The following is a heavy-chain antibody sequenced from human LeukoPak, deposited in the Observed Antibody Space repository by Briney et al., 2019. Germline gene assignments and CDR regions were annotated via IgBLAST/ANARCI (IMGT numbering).Heavy chain of an antibody. CDR1: GFTFSSYG. V-gene: IGHV3-30*18. CDR3: AKKGAVGIAAAAFDY. D-gene: IGHD6-13*01. J-gene: IGHJ4*02. CDR2: ISYDGSTI. Sequence: GGSLRLSCAASGFTFSSYGMHWVRQAPGKGLEWVAVISYDGSTIYYADSVKGRFTISRDNSKNTLYLQMNSLRAEDTAVYYCAKKGAVGIAAAAFDYWGQETLVPVSS.